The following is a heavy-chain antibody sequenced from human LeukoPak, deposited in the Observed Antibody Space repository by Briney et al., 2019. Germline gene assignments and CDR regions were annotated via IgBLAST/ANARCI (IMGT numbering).Heavy chain of an antibody. V-gene: IGHV4-61*01. D-gene: IGHD2-15*01. CDR2: IYYSGST. Sequence: SETLSLTCTVSGGSVSSGSYYWSWIRQPPGKGLEWIGYIYYSGSTNYNPSLKSRVTISVDTSKNQFSLKLSSVTAADTAVYYCRGYCSGSSCYSGDYWGQGTLVTVSS. CDR1: GGSVSSGSYY. CDR3: RGYCSGSSCYSGDY. J-gene: IGHJ4*02.